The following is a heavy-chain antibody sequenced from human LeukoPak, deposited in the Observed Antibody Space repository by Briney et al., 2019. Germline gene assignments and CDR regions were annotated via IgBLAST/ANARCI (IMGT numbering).Heavy chain of an antibody. CDR1: GFTFGSYA. CDR3: AKDFRIGYSAHFDY. J-gene: IGHJ4*02. Sequence: GGSLRLSCVASGFTFGSYAMSWVRQTPGKSLEWVSIITNGGVTTYYADSVKGRFSISRDNSKNTLYLQMDSLRGEDTAVYYCAKDFRIGYSAHFDYWGQGALVTVSS. D-gene: IGHD2-21*01. CDR2: ITNGGVTT. V-gene: IGHV3-23*01.